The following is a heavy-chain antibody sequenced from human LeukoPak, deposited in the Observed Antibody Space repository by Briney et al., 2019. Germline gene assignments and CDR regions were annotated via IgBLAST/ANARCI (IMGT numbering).Heavy chain of an antibody. J-gene: IGHJ4*02. CDR1: GDSISSGDYY. D-gene: IGHD3-10*01. CDR2: INHSGST. V-gene: IGHV4-61*10. Sequence: SETLSLTCTVSGDSISSGDYYWSWIRQPAGKGLEWIGEINHSGSTNYNPSLKSRVTISVDTSKNQFSLKLSSVTAADTAVYYCARAKVMGSGSYDDYWGQGTLVTVSS. CDR3: ARAKVMGSGSYDDY.